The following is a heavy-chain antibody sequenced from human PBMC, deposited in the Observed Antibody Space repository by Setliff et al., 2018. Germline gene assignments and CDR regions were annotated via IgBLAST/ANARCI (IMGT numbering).Heavy chain of an antibody. D-gene: IGHD3-16*01. J-gene: IGHJ4*02. Sequence: PSETLSLTCAVSGYFISSGYYWGWIRQPPGKRLEWIGYIYYSGSTNYNPSLESRVTISVDTSKNQFSLRLNSATAADTAVYYCARLRGAFDYWGQGTLVTVSS. CDR2: IYYSGST. V-gene: IGHV4-61*01. CDR1: GYFISSGYY. CDR3: ARLRGAFDY.